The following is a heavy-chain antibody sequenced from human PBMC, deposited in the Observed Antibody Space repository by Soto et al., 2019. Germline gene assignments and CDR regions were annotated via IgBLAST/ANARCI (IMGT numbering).Heavy chain of an antibody. V-gene: IGHV1-69*01. CDR3: VRDRRIYYSDPHDEFVASDYEV. D-gene: IGHD3-22*01. J-gene: IGHJ3*01. CDR1: GGIFGSHG. Sequence: QVQLIQSEAEVKKPGSSVRVSCTASGGIFGSHGFSWVRQAPGQRLEWVGGFIPIFRTLTYTEKFQARVRIAADESTNTVYLDLSSLTSEGTGVYYCVRDRRIYYSDPHDEFVASDYEVWGQGTMVSVSS. CDR2: FIPIFRTL.